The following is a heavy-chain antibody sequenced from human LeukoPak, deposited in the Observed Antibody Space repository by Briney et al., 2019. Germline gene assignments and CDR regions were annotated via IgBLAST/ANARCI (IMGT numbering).Heavy chain of an antibody. CDR2: IYYSGST. J-gene: IGHJ2*01. D-gene: IGHD2-8*02. Sequence: KPSETLSLTCTVSGGSISSSSYYWGWIRQPPGKGLEWIGSIYYSGSTYYNPSLKSRVTISVDTSKNQFSLKLSSVTAADTAVYYCARDAATETSPGGFDVWGRGTQVTVSS. V-gene: IGHV4-39*07. CDR3: ARDAATETSPGGFDV. CDR1: GGSISSSSYY.